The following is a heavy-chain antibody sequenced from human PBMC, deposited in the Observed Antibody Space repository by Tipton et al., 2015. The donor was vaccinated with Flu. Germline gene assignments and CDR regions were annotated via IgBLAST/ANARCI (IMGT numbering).Heavy chain of an antibody. V-gene: IGHV4-38-2*02. J-gene: IGHJ4*02. CDR3: ARGDGYNFDY. D-gene: IGHD5-24*01. CDR2: IYRSGST. CDR1: GYSISSGFY. Sequence: TLPLTCTVSGYSISSGFYWGWIRQPPGKGLEWIGNIYRSGSTFYNPSLKSRVTISVDTSKNQFSLKLSSVTAADTAVYYCARGDGYNFDYWGQGTLVTVFS.